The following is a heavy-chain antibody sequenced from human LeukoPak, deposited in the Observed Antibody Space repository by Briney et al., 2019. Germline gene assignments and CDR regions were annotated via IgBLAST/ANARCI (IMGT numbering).Heavy chain of an antibody. CDR1: GFTFSSYA. CDR2: ISYDGSNK. Sequence: QTGRSLRPSCAASGFTFSSYAMHWVRQAPGKGLEWVAVISYDGSNKYYADSVKGRFTISRDNSKNTLYLQMNSLRAEDTAVYYCARGVKQDDFWSGSVLHYFDYWGQGTLVTVSS. CDR3: ARGVKQDDFWSGSVLHYFDY. D-gene: IGHD3-3*01. V-gene: IGHV3-30*04. J-gene: IGHJ4*02.